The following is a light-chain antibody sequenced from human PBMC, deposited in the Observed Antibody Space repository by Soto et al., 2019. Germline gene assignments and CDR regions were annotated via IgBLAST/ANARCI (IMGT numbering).Light chain of an antibody. CDR1: QSVSSN. CDR2: GAS. J-gene: IGKJ5*01. Sequence: EIVMTQSPATLSVSPGERATLSCRASQSVSSNLAWYQQKPGQAPRLLIYGASTRATGIPARFSGSGSGTDFTLTISRLEPEDFAVYYCQQRSNWISFGQGTRLEI. CDR3: QQRSNWIS. V-gene: IGKV3-15*01.